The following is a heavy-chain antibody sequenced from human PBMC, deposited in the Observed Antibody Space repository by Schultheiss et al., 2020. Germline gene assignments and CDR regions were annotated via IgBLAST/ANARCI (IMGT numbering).Heavy chain of an antibody. V-gene: IGHV1-2*04. CDR1: GYTFTGYY. CDR3: ASSSSWYPAYYYYYYGMDV. CDR2: INPNSGGT. J-gene: IGHJ6*04. D-gene: IGHD6-13*01. Sequence: ASVKVSCKASGYTFTGYYMHWVRQAPGQGLEWMGWINPNSGGTNYAQKFQGWVTMTRDTSISTAYMELSRLRSDDTAVYYCASSSSWYPAYYYYYYGMDVWGKGTTGTVSS.